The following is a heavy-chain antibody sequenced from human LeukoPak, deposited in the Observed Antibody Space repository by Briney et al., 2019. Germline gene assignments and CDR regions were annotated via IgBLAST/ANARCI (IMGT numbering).Heavy chain of an antibody. CDR2: IYHSGST. D-gene: IGHD2-2*03. Sequence: SETLSLTCTVSGGSISSSSYYWGWIRQPPGKGLEWIGSIYHSGSTYYNPSLKSRVTISVDTSKNQFSLKLSSVTAADTAVYYCARVDIAAAADYWGQGTLVTVSS. CDR1: GGSISSSSYY. V-gene: IGHV4-39*07. CDR3: ARVDIAAAADY. J-gene: IGHJ4*02.